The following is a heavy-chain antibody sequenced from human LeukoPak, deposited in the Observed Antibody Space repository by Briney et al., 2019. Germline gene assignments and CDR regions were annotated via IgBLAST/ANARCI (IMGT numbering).Heavy chain of an antibody. CDR1: GGTFSSYA. D-gene: IGHD6-13*01. CDR2: IIPIFGTA. Sequence: ASVKVSCKASGGTFSSYAISWVRQAPGQGLEWMGGIIPIFGTANYAQKFQGRVTITTDESTSTAYMELSSLRSEDTAVYYCARGIAAAGSLFDYWGQGTLVTVSS. CDR3: ARGIAAAGSLFDY. V-gene: IGHV1-69*05. J-gene: IGHJ4*02.